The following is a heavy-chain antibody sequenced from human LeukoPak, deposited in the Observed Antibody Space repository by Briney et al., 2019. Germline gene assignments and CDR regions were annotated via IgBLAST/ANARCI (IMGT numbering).Heavy chain of an antibody. CDR1: GYTFTGYY. D-gene: IGHD2-2*01. CDR3: ATGPAVVPAAIGAFDI. CDR2: INPNSGGT. V-gene: IGHV1-2*02. Sequence: ASVKVSRKASGYTFTGYYMHWVRQAPGQGLEWMGWINPNSGGTNCAQKFQGRVTMTRDTSISTAYMELSRLRSDDTAVYYCATGPAVVPAAIGAFDIWGQGTMVTVSS. J-gene: IGHJ3*02.